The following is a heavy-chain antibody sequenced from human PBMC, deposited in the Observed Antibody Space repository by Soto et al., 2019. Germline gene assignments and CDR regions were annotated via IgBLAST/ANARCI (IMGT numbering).Heavy chain of an antibody. CDR2: ISYDGRET. CDR3: AKVFYDSWCDYRSSTMDV. D-gene: IGHD3-3*01. J-gene: IGHJ6*02. Sequence: GGSLRLSCAASRFTFSNYGMHWVRQTPGKGLEWVAFISYDGRETYYADLVKGRFTISRDNTKNALFLQVNSLRAEDTAVYYCAKVFYDSWCDYRSSTMDVWGQGTTVTVSS. CDR1: RFTFSNYG. V-gene: IGHV3-30*18.